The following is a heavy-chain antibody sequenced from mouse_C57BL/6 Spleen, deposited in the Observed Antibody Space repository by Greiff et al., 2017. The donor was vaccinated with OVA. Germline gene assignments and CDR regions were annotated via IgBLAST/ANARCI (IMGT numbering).Heavy chain of an antibody. V-gene: IGHV1-76*01. CDR2: IYPGSGNT. CDR1: GYTFTDYY. D-gene: IGHD2-5*01. Sequence: QVQLQQSGAELVRPGASVKLSCKASGYTFTDYYINWVKQRPGQGLEWIARIYPGSGNTYYNEKFKGKATLTAEKSSSTAYMQLSSLTSEDSAVYFCASPYSNYDYYAMDYWGQGTSVTVSS. CDR3: ASPYSNYDYYAMDY. J-gene: IGHJ4*01.